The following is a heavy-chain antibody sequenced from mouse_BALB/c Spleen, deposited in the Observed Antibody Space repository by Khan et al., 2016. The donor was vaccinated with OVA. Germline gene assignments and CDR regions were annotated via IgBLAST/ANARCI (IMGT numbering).Heavy chain of an antibody. CDR1: GYSFTGYY. V-gene: IGHV1-26*01. CDR2: VNPNTGNT. D-gene: IGHD2-12*01. Sequence: EVELVESGPDLVKPGASVKMSCKASGYSFTGYYMNWVKQSHGKSLECIGRVNPNTGNTNYNQKFKGKAILIVDTSSSTAYMELRNLTSEDSAVYYCAGGYDFFAYWGQGTLVTVSA. CDR3: AGGYDFFAY. J-gene: IGHJ3*01.